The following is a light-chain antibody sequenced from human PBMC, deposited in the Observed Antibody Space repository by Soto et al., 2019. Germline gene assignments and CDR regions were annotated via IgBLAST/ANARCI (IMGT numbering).Light chain of an antibody. CDR2: AAS. Sequence: DIQMTQSPSSVSAAVGERVTITFLASQDISNYLAWYQQKPGKVPKLLIYAASALQSGVPSRFSGSGSGTDFTLTISSLQPEDVATYYCQKYNRAPLTFGGGTKVDIK. V-gene: IGKV1-27*01. J-gene: IGKJ4*01. CDR1: QDISNY. CDR3: QKYNRAPLT.